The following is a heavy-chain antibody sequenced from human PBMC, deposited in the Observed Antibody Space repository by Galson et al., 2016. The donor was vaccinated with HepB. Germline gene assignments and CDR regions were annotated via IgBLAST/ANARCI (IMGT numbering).Heavy chain of an antibody. Sequence: TLSLTCTVSGGSLSSGGYYWTWIRQRPGKGPEWIGFIHYTGSTSYNSSFKSRVTMSVNTSKNQFSLKLTSVTAADTSVYFCPRRAVSWFGELHPSWFAPWGQGILVIVSS. D-gene: IGHD3-10*01. CDR3: PRRAVSWFGELHPSWFAP. CDR2: IHYTGST. J-gene: IGHJ5*02. CDR1: GGSLSSGGYY. V-gene: IGHV4-31*03.